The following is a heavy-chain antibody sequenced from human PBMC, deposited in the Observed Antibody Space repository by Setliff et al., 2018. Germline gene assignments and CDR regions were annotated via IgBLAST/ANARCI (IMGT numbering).Heavy chain of an antibody. CDR2: IYDSGSS. CDR3: GRGFSRIEGWGNWFDP. J-gene: IGHJ5*02. V-gene: IGHV4-39*01. CDR1: GGSVSNSGFF. D-gene: IGHD2-15*01. Sequence: PSETLSLTCTVSGGSVSNSGFFWGWLRQAPGKGLEWIGNIYDSGSSNYSASLKSRLIITRDTSKNQISLKLTSVTAADTAVYYCGRGFSRIEGWGNWFDPWGQGILVTVSS.